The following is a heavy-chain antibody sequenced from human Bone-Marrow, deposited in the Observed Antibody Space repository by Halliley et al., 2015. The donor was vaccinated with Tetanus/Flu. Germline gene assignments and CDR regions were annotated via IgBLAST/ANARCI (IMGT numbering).Heavy chain of an antibody. J-gene: IGHJ4*02. CDR2: ISSDGSNK. CDR3: AKASMPSGWVAVYS. V-gene: IGHV3-30*18. CDR1: GFTFRSYG. D-gene: IGHD6-19*01. Sequence: SLRLSCAASGFTFRSYGMHWVRQAPGKGLEWVAVISSDGSNKYYGDPVKGRFTISRDNSKTTLYLQMNSLRPDDTAAYYCAKASMPSGWVAVYSWGQGILVIVSS.